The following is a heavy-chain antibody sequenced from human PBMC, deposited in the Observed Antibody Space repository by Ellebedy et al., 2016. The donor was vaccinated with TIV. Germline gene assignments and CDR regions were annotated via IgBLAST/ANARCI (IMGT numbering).Heavy chain of an antibody. Sequence: GGSLRLXXEASGSTLSRYAMNWVRQAPGKGLEWVSYISISSSNIHYAESVKGRFVISRDNPKNSLFLQMDSLRADDTATYYCARGYCPDSTCIPTADLWGQGTQVTVSS. J-gene: IGHJ4*02. CDR3: ARGYCPDSTCIPTADL. CDR1: GSTLSRYA. CDR2: ISISSSNI. D-gene: IGHD1-1*01. V-gene: IGHV3-48*04.